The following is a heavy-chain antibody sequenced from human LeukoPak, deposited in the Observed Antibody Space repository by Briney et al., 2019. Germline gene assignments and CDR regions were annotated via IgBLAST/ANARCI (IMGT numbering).Heavy chain of an antibody. Sequence: GGSLRLSCAASGFTVSSTYMSWVRQAPGKGLEWVSSISSSSSYIYYADSVKGRFTISRDNAKNSLYLQMNSLRAEDTAVYYCARESSGYYRTNSGDYWGQGTLVTVSS. D-gene: IGHD3-22*01. J-gene: IGHJ4*02. V-gene: IGHV3-21*01. CDR3: ARESSGYYRTNSGDY. CDR1: GFTVSSTY. CDR2: ISSSSSYI.